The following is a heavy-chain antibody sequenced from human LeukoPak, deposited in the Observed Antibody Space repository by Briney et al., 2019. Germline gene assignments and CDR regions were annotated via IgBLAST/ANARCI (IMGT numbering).Heavy chain of an antibody. CDR2: IIPIFGTA. CDR3: ARGPMGYSSSSSFNYYCYMDV. CDR1: GGTFSSYA. Sequence: ASVKVSCKASGGTFSSYAISWVRQAPGQGLEWMGGIIPIFGTANYAQKFQGRVTITADKSTSTAYMELRSLRSDDTALYYCARGPMGYSSSSSFNYYCYMDVWGTGTTVTVSS. J-gene: IGHJ6*03. V-gene: IGHV1-69*06. D-gene: IGHD6-6*01.